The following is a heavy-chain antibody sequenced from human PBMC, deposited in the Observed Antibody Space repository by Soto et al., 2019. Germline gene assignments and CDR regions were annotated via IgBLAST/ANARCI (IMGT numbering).Heavy chain of an antibody. D-gene: IGHD2-21*01. V-gene: IGHV4-59*11. CDR1: GASITSHY. CDR2: IYYRGTT. CDR3: AREDQIVGSLDY. J-gene: IGHJ4*02. Sequence: LSLTCTVSGASITSHYWSWIRQPPGKGLEWIGHIYYRGTTNYNPSLKSRVTISADTSKNQFSLKLNSVTAADTAVFYCAREDQIVGSLDYWGQGILVTVSS.